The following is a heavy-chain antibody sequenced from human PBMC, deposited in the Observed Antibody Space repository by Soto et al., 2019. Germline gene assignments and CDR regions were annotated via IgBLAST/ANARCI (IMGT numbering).Heavy chain of an antibody. CDR3: ATAAYSTSWYDF. Sequence: CKASGGTFSSYAISWVRQAPGQGLEWMGLINPSGGSTSYAQKFQGRVTMTRDTSTSTVYMELSSLRSEDTAVYYCATAAYSTSWYDFWGQGTLVTVSS. J-gene: IGHJ5*01. D-gene: IGHD6-13*01. V-gene: IGHV1-46*01. CDR2: INPSGGST. CDR1: GGTFSSYA.